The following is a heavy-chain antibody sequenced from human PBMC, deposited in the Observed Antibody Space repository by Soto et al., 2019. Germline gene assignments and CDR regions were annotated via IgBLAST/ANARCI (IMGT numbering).Heavy chain of an antibody. CDR2: IGIGSSTK. D-gene: IGHD2-21*01. J-gene: IGHJ6*01. CDR1: GFTFRNYG. CDR3: ARDPSIVFVYGRLYHYYRQDV. V-gene: IGHV3-48*01. Sequence: GGSLRLCCAASGFTFRNYGMNWVRQAPGKGLEWVSYIGIGSSTKYYADSVKGRFTISRDNAKNSLYLQMNSLRAEDTAVYYCARDPSIVFVYGRLYHYYRQDVWAQGTNDSGSS.